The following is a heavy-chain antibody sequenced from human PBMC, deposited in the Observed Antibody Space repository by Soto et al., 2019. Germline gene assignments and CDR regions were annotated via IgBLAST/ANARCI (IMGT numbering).Heavy chain of an antibody. D-gene: IGHD3-10*01. CDR1: GYTFTSYY. CDR3: SQSSGGNFLIIIEGPILFDP. CDR2: INPHGGST. V-gene: IGHV1-46*01. Sequence: RASVKVSCKTSGYTFTSYYMHGGRHAPGQGLEWMGVINPHGGSTKYAQKFQGRVTMTRDTSTSTVYMELRSQRSADTAIYYCSQSSGGNFLIIIEGPILFDPWGQGTLVTVSS. J-gene: IGHJ5*02.